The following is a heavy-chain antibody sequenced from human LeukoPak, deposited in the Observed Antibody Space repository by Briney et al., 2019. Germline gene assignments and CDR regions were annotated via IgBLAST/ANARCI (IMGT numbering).Heavy chain of an antibody. Sequence: VASVKVSCKASGYTLTSAHINWVRQAPGQGLEWMGWMNPDTGNRGYAQKMQGRVTMTRDTSIDTAYMDLSSLTSQDTAVYYCARGRGFGELDVRGQGTTVTVSS. D-gene: IGHD3-10*01. V-gene: IGHV1-8*01. CDR3: ARGRGFGELDV. CDR1: GYTLTSAH. J-gene: IGHJ6*02. CDR2: MNPDTGNR.